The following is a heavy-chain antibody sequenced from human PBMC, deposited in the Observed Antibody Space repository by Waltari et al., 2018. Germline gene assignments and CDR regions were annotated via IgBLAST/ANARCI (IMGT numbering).Heavy chain of an antibody. CDR3: ARDKGPGLGRLRWSFAFDI. CDR2: VDPEDGET. D-gene: IGHD4-17*01. V-gene: IGHV1-69-2*01. J-gene: IGHJ3*02. Sequence: EVQLVQSGAEVKKPGATVKISCKASGYTFTDYYMHWVQQAPGKGLEWMGRVDPEDGETIYAEKFQGRVTITADTSTDTAYMELSSLRSEDTAVYYCARDKGPGLGRLRWSFAFDIWGQGTMVTVSS. CDR1: GYTFTDYY.